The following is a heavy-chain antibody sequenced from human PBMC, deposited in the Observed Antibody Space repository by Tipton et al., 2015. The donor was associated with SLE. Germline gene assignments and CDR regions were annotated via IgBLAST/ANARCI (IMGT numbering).Heavy chain of an antibody. J-gene: IGHJ4*02. D-gene: IGHD3-22*01. Sequence: TLSLTCTVSGGSISSGSYYWTWIRQPAGKAMEWIGRIYSKGSTNYNLSLMNRVTISLDTSKNQFSLKLNSVTAADTAVYYCARHDYDDNGYYSHYFDYWGQGTLVTVSS. V-gene: IGHV4-61*02. CDR1: GGSISSGSYY. CDR3: ARHDYDDNGYYSHYFDY. CDR2: IYSKGST.